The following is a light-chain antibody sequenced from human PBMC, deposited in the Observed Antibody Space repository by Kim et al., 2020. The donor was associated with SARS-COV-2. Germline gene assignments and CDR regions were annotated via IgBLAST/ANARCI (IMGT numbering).Light chain of an antibody. CDR2: GAS. CDR3: QQYAYWRA. Sequence: EIVMTQSPATLSISPGERATLSCRASQSISSNLAWYQQKPGQAPRVLIYGASARATGIPARFSGSGSGTEFTLTISNLQSEDFAVYYCQQYAYWRAFGQGTRLEIK. J-gene: IGKJ5*01. V-gene: IGKV3-15*01. CDR1: QSISSN.